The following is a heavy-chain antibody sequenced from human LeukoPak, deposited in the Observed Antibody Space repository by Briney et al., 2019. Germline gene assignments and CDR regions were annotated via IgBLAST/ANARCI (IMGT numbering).Heavy chain of an antibody. D-gene: IGHD1-26*01. Sequence: GGSLRLSCAASGFTFSRYWMTWVRQAPGKGLEWVANIKEDGSEKNYVDSAMGRFTIFRGIAKNSLYLQMNSLRAEDTAVYYCAIAAGWEQAYWGQGTLVTVSS. CDR3: AIAAGWEQAY. CDR1: GFTFSRYW. V-gene: IGHV3-7*01. J-gene: IGHJ4*02. CDR2: IKEDGSEK.